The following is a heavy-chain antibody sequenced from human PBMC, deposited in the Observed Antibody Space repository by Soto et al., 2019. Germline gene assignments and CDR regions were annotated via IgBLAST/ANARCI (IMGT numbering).Heavy chain of an antibody. CDR2: INAGNGNT. J-gene: IGHJ4*02. V-gene: IGHV1-3*01. Sequence: GASVKVSCKASGYTFTCYAMYWVRQAPGQRLEWMGWINAGNGNTKYSQKFQGRVTITRDTSANTAYMELSSLRYEDTAVYYCARALGTANDYWGQGTLVTVSS. CDR1: GYTFTCYA. D-gene: IGHD1-1*01. CDR3: ARALGTANDY.